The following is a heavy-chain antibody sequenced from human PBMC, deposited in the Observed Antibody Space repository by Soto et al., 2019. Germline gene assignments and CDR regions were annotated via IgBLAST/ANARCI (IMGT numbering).Heavy chain of an antibody. J-gene: IGHJ4*02. Sequence: GGSLRLSCAASGFTVSSNYMSWVRQAPGKGLEWVSVIYSGGSTYYADSVKGRFTISRDNSKNTLYLQMNSLRAEDTAVYYCARTNILTGYYHRDYWGQGTLVTVSS. V-gene: IGHV3-66*01. CDR3: ARTNILTGYYHRDY. CDR1: GFTVSSNY. CDR2: IYSGGST. D-gene: IGHD3-9*01.